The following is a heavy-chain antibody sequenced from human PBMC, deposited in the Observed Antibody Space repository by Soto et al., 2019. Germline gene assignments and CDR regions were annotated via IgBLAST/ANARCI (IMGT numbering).Heavy chain of an antibody. CDR3: ARAGSWLLYYYYGMDV. V-gene: IGHV1-18*04. J-gene: IGHJ6*02. CDR1: GYTFTSYG. Sequence: ASVKVSCKASGYTFTSYGISWVRQAPGQGLEWMGWISAYNGNTNYAQKLQGRVTMTADTSTSTSFMELSMLRYDATADYYSARAGSWLLYYYYGMDVWGQGTTVTVSS. D-gene: IGHD1-26*01. CDR2: ISAYNGNT.